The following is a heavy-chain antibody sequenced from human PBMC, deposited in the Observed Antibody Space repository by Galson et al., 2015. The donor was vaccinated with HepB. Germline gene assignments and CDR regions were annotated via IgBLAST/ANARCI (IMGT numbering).Heavy chain of an antibody. V-gene: IGHV3-7*03. D-gene: IGHD3-3*01. Sequence: SLRLSCAASGFTFSSYWMSWVRQAPGKGLEWVANIKQDGSEKYYVDSVKGRFTISRDNAKNSLYLQMNSLRAEDTAVYYCARVPNSDFWSGYYSYYYYGMDVWGQGTTVTVSS. J-gene: IGHJ6*02. CDR1: GFTFSSYW. CDR2: IKQDGSEK. CDR3: ARVPNSDFWSGYYSYYYYGMDV.